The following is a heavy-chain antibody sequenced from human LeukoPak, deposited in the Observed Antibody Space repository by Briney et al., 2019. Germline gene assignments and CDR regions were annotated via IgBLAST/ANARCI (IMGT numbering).Heavy chain of an antibody. CDR2: IYHSGST. D-gene: IGHD6-13*01. J-gene: IGHJ6*03. CDR3: ARGRVSSSSWQSVYYYYLYMDV. Sequence: SETLSLTCAVYGGSFSGYYWSWIRQPPGKGLEWIGEIYHSGSTNYNPSLKSRVTISVDKSKTQSSLKLSSVTAADTAVYFCARGRVSSSSWQSVYYYYLYMDVWGKGSTVTVSS. CDR1: GGSFSGYY. V-gene: IGHV4-34*01.